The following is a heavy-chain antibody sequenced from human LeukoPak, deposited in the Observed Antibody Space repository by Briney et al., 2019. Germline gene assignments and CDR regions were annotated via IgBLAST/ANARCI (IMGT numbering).Heavy chain of an antibody. CDR3: ARHLTGGWSPGGGNDAFDI. J-gene: IGHJ3*02. CDR2: IYYSGST. CDR1: GGSISSYY. V-gene: IGHV4-59*08. Sequence: SETLSLTCTVSGGSISSYYWSWIRQPPGKGLEWIGYIYYSGSTNYNPSLKRRVTISVDTSKNQFSLKLRSVTAADTAVYYCARHLTGGWSPGGGNDAFDIWGQGTMVTVSS. D-gene: IGHD6-19*01.